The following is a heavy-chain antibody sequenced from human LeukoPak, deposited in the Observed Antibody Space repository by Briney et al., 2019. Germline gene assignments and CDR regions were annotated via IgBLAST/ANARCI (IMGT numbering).Heavy chain of an antibody. CDR3: ARMRNVVVPAALDC. D-gene: IGHD2-2*01. V-gene: IGHV4-30-4*08. Sequence: SQTLSLTCTVSGGSISSGDYYWSWLRQPPGKDLVWIGYIYGSGSTYYNPSLKSRVTISVDTSKNRFSLKLSPVTAADTAVYYCARMRNVVVPAALDCWGQGTLVTVSS. J-gene: IGHJ4*02. CDR1: GGSISSGDYY. CDR2: IYGSGST.